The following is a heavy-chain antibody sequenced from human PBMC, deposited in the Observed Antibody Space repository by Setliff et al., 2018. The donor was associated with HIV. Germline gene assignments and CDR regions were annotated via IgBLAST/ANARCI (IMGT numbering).Heavy chain of an antibody. D-gene: IGHD1-26*01. V-gene: IGHV1-8*01. CDR2: INPKSGNT. Sequence: ASVKVSCKASGYTLADFDIYWMRQASGQGLEWLGWINPKSGNTAYAQSFQGRVTLTTNTAISTVDMELSSLSAEDTAVYYCTRWIVGSSNIFAFDIWGQGTLVTVSS. J-gene: IGHJ3*02. CDR3: TRWIVGSSNIFAFDI. CDR1: GYTLADFD.